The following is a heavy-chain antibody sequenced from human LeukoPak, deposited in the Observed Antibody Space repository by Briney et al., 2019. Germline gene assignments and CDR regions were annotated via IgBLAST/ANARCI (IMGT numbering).Heavy chain of an antibody. V-gene: IGHV3-48*03. D-gene: IGHD6-13*01. CDR1: GFTFSSYE. Sequence: GGSLRLSCAASGFTFSSYEMNWVRQAPGKGLEWVSYISSSGSTIYYADSVKGRFTISRDNAKNSLYLQMNSLRAEDTAVYYCARSYSSSWYYFDYWGQGTLVTVSS. CDR2: ISSSGSTI. J-gene: IGHJ4*02. CDR3: ARSYSSSWYYFDY.